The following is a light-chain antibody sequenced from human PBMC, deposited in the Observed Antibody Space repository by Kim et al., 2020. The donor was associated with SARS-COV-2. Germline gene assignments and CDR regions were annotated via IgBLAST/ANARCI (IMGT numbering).Light chain of an antibody. CDR1: QDISNY. CDR3: QQYRT. V-gene: IGKV1-33*01. CDR2: DAS. Sequence: DIQMTQSPSSLSASVGDRVTITCQASQDISNYLNWYQQKPGKAPKLLIYDASNLETGVPSRFSGSGSGTDFTFTISSLQPEDIATYYCQQYRTFGAGTKVDIK. J-gene: IGKJ3*01.